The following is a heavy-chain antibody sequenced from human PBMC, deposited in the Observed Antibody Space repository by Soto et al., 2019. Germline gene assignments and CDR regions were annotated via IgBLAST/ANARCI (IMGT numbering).Heavy chain of an antibody. Sequence: GGSLRLSCAASGFTFSSYAMSWVRQAPGKGLEWVSAISGSGGSTYYADSVKGRFTISRDNSKNTLYLQMNSLRAEDTAVYYCARVDGVVIISYYYYGMDVWGQGTSVTVPS. V-gene: IGHV3-23*01. CDR3: ARVDGVVIISYYYYGMDV. CDR1: GFTFSSYA. J-gene: IGHJ6*02. D-gene: IGHD3-3*01. CDR2: ISGSGGST.